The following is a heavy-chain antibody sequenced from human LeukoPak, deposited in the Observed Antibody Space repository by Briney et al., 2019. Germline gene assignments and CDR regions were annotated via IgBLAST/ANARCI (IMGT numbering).Heavy chain of an antibody. CDR3: ARGVGTSWFDP. J-gene: IGHJ5*02. D-gene: IGHD2-2*01. CDR2: INPKSGGA. CDR1: GYTFSDYY. V-gene: IGHV1-2*02. Sequence: RASVKVSSKAYGYTFSDYYMHWVGQAPGQGLEWMGWINPKSGGANFAEKFQGRVTMTRDTSIRTVYMELSRVTYDDTAVYYCARGVGTSWFDPWGQGTLVTVSS.